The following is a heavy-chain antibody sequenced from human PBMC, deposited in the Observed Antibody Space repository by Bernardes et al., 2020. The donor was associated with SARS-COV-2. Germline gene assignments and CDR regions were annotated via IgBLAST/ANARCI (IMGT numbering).Heavy chain of an antibody. D-gene: IGHD6-19*01. CDR2: ISRNNNYI. CDR1: GFTFSTYS. CDR3: TRDHISGWGIGAS. J-gene: IGHJ5*02. Sequence: GGSLRLPCAASGFTFSTYSMNWVRQAPGKGLEWVSSISRNNNYIYYADSMKGRFTISRDDAKNTLYLQLNSLRAEDTAVYYCTRDHISGWGIGASWGQGTLVTVSS. V-gene: IGHV3-21*06.